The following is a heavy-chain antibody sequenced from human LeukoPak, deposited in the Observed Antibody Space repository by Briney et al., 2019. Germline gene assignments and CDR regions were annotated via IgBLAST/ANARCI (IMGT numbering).Heavy chain of an antibody. J-gene: IGHJ4*02. D-gene: IGHD3-22*01. CDR2: VYYRVTS. CDR3: ARGLRYFDSRDRFDY. V-gene: IGHV4-39*07. Sequence: PSEALSPTCTASSGSISDSDYCWGWVRQPPGKGLEWIATVYYRVTSYYNPSLESRVTISVDTSKNQFSLRLNSVTAADTAVYYCARGLRYFDSRDRFDYWGQGTLVTVSS. CDR1: SGSISDSDYC.